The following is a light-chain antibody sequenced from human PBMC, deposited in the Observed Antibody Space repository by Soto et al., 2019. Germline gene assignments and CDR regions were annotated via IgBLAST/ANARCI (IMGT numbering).Light chain of an antibody. CDR1: QSVSSY. V-gene: IGKV3-11*01. Sequence: EIVLTQSPATLSLSPGERATLSCRTSQSVSSYLAWYQPKPGQAPRLLIYDASNRATGIPARFSGSGSGTDFTLTISSLEPEDFAVYYCQQRRNWPPLTFGGGTKVEIK. J-gene: IGKJ4*01. CDR3: QQRRNWPPLT. CDR2: DAS.